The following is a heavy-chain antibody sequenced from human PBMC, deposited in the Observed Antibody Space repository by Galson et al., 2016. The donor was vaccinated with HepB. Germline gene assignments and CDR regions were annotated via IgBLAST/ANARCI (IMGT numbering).Heavy chain of an antibody. Sequence: SLRLSCAASGLTFSRCSMNWVRQAPGKGLEWVSSISSSTASMYYADSVKGRFTISRDNAKNSLYLQMNSLRAEDTAVYYCARGCSGGSCYGYYYYVMDVWGQGTTVTVAS. V-gene: IGHV3-21*06. CDR1: GLTFSRCS. D-gene: IGHD2-15*01. CDR2: ISSSTASM. J-gene: IGHJ6*02. CDR3: ARGCSGGSCYGYYYYVMDV.